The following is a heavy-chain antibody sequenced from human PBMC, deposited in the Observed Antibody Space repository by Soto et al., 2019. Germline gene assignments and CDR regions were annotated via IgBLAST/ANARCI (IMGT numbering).Heavy chain of an antibody. Sequence: GGSLRLSCAASGFTFSSYAMSWVRQAPGKGLEWVSAISGSGGSTYYADSVKGRFTISRDNSKNTLYLQMNSLRAEDTAVYYCAKSDGSGGSCIWRCAHDYWGQGTLVTVSS. D-gene: IGHD2-15*01. CDR2: ISGSGGST. J-gene: IGHJ4*02. CDR1: GFTFSSYA. V-gene: IGHV3-23*01. CDR3: AKSDGSGGSCIWRCAHDY.